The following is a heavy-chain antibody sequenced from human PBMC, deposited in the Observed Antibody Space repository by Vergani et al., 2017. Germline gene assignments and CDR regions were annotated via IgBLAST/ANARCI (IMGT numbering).Heavy chain of an antibody. J-gene: IGHJ4*02. D-gene: IGHD3-9*01. CDR1: GFTFSSYS. CDR2: ISSSSSYI. CDR3: ARVWADYDILTGYLDY. Sequence: EVQLVESGGGLVKPGGSLRLSCAASGFTFSSYSMNWVRQAPGKGLEWVSSISSSSSYIYYADSVKGRFTISRDNAKNSLYLQMNSLRAEDTAVYYCARVWADYDILTGYLDYWGQGTLVTVSS. V-gene: IGHV3-21*01.